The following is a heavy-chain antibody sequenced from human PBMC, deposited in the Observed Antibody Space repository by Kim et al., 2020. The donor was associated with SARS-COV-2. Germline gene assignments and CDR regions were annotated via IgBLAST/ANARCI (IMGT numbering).Heavy chain of an antibody. D-gene: IGHD6-6*01. Sequence: GGSLRLSCAASGFTFSSYSMNWVRQAPGKGLEWVSSISSSSSYIYYADSVKGRFTISRDNAKNSLYLQMNSLRAEDTAVYYCARDWGIAARPVGENPYDAFDIWGQGTMVTVSS. CDR1: GFTFSSYS. CDR2: ISSSSSYI. J-gene: IGHJ3*02. CDR3: ARDWGIAARPVGENPYDAFDI. V-gene: IGHV3-21*01.